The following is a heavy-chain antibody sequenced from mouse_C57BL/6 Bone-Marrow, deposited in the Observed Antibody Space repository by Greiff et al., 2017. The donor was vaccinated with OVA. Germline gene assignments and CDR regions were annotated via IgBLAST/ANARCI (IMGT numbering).Heavy chain of an antibody. Sequence: EVQLQQSGPELVKPGASVKISCKASGYTFTDYYMNWVKQSPGKSLEWIGDINPNNGGTSYNQKFKGKATLTVDKSSSTAYMELRSLTSEDSAVYYCARRLGREGYYFDYWGQGTTLTVSS. V-gene: IGHV1-26*01. J-gene: IGHJ2*01. CDR3: ARRLGREGYYFDY. D-gene: IGHD4-1*01. CDR2: INPNNGGT. CDR1: GYTFTDYY.